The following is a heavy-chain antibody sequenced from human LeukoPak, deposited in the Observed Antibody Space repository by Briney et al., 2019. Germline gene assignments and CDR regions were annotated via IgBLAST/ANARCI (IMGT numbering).Heavy chain of an antibody. V-gene: IGHV1-69*13. CDR1: GGTFSSYG. J-gene: IGHJ4*02. Sequence: SVKVSCKASGGTFSSYGISWVRQAPGQGLEWMGGSVPIFGTANYAQKFQGRGTITPAASTSTAYTELSSLRSEDTAVYYCARGKAVPAAITPQPAGFDYWGQGTLVTVSS. CDR3: ARGKAVPAAITPQPAGFDY. CDR2: SVPIFGTA. D-gene: IGHD2-2*01.